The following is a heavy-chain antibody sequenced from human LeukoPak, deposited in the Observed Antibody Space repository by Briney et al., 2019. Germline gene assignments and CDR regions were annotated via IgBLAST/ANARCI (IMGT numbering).Heavy chain of an antibody. Sequence: GGSLRLSCAASGFTFSSYGMQWVRQAPGKGLEWVAVISYDESNKWYADSVKGRFTTSRDNSQNTLSLQMNSLRAEDTAVYYCAKDREVRGVIIGTVDYWGQGTLVTVSS. CDR1: GFTFSSYG. V-gene: IGHV3-30*18. J-gene: IGHJ4*02. D-gene: IGHD3-10*01. CDR3: AKDREVRGVIIGTVDY. CDR2: ISYDESNK.